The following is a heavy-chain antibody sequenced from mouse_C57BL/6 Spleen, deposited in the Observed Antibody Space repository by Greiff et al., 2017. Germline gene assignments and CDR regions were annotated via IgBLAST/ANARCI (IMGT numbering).Heavy chain of an antibody. D-gene: IGHD1-1*01. CDR3: ASGGSNAFAY. V-gene: IGHV1-69*01. Sequence: VQLQQPGAELVMPGASVKLSCKASGYTFTSYWMHWVKQRPGQGLEWIGEIDPSDSYTNYNQKFKGKSTLTVDKSSSTAYMQLSSLTSEDSAVYYCASGGSNAFAYWGQGTLVTVSA. CDR1: GYTFTSYW. CDR2: IDPSDSYT. J-gene: IGHJ3*01.